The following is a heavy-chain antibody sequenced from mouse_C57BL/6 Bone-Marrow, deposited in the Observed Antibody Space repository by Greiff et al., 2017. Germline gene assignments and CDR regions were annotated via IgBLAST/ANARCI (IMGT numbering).Heavy chain of an antibody. CDR2: INPNIGGT. D-gene: IGHD2-5*01. CDR3: ARVYYSNSHFDY. J-gene: IGHJ2*01. CDR1: GYTFTDYY. Sequence: EVKLQQSGPELVKPGASVKISCKASGYTFTDYYMNWVKQSHGKSLEWIGDINPNIGGTSYNQKFKGKATLTVDKSSSTAYMELRSLTSEDSAVYYCARVYYSNSHFDYWGQGTTLTVSS. V-gene: IGHV1-26*01.